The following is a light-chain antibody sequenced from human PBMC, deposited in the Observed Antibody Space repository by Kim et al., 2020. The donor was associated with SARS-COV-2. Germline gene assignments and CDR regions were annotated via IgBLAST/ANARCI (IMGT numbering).Light chain of an antibody. V-gene: IGKV3-20*01. J-gene: IGKJ3*01. Sequence: SPVERATLSCRASQSVSSAYLAWYQQKPGQAPRLLIYGASSRATGIPDRFSGSGSGTDFTLTISRLEPEDFAVYYCQQYSSSPFTFGPGTKVDIK. CDR3: QQYSSSPFT. CDR2: GAS. CDR1: QSVSSAY.